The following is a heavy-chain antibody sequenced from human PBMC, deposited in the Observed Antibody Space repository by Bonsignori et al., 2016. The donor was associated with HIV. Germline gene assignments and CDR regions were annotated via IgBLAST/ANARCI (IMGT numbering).Heavy chain of an antibody. CDR3: ARSPGEGVGPIRYYYYYMDV. J-gene: IGHJ6*03. Sequence: WVRQAPGQGLEWMGGIIPILDITNYAQKFQGRVTITADESTSTAYMEVNSLRSEDTAVYYCARSPGEGVGPIRYYYYYMDVWGKGTTVTVSS. D-gene: IGHD1-14*01. CDR2: IIPILDIT. V-gene: IGHV1-69*10.